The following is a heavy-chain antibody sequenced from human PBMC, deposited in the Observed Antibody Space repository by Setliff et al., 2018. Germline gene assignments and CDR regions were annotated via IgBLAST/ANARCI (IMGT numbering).Heavy chain of an antibody. V-gene: IGHV4-34*01. CDR1: GGSFSGYY. D-gene: IGHD2-2*01. CDR3: AGVVPAAMYFDY. CDR2: INHSGST. Sequence: SETLSLTCAVYGGSFSGYYWSWIRQPPGKGLEWIGEINHSGSTNYNPSLKSRVSISVDTSKNQFSLKLSSATAADTAVYYCAGVVPAAMYFDYWGQGTLVTVSS. J-gene: IGHJ4*02.